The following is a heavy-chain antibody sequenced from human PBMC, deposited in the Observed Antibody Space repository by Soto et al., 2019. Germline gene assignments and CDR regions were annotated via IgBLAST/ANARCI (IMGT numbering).Heavy chain of an antibody. CDR3: ARVGVAARPFYYYMDV. D-gene: IGHD6-6*01. J-gene: IGHJ6*03. Sequence: GGSLRLSCAASGFTFSSYGMHWVRQAPGKGLEWVAVIWYDGSNKYYADSVKGRFTISRDNSKNTLYLQMNSLRAEDTAVYYCARVGVAARPFYYYMDVWGKGTTVTVSS. V-gene: IGHV3-33*01. CDR2: IWYDGSNK. CDR1: GFTFSSYG.